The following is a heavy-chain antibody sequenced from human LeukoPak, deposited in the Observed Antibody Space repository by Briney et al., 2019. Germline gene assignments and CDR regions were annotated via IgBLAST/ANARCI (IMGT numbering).Heavy chain of an antibody. CDR1: GYTFTSYD. V-gene: IGHV1-8*01. J-gene: IGHJ4*02. CDR3: ARGSRRDGYNTLVDS. D-gene: IGHD5-24*01. CDR2: MNPNSGNT. Sequence: ASVKVSCKASGYTFTSYDINWVRQATGQGLEWMGWMNPNSGNTGHAQKFQGRVTMTKNTSISTAYMELSSLRSEDTAVYYCARGSRRDGYNTLVDSWGQGTPVTVSS.